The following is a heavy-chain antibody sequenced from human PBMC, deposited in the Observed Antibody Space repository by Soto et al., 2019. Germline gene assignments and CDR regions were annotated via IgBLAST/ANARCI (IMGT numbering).Heavy chain of an antibody. Sequence: QVQLVQSGAEVKKPGASVKVSCKSSGYTFTSYYMHWERQAPGQGLEWMGIINRSGGSTSYAQQFKGRVTMTRDTTPRTVYMELSSLSSEVTAVYYCAVGYDYDWGSYRYYFDYWGQGSQVTVSS. CDR1: GYTFTSYY. J-gene: IGHJ4*02. CDR2: INRSGGST. CDR3: AVGYDYDWGSYRYYFDY. D-gene: IGHD3-16*02. V-gene: IGHV1-46*03.